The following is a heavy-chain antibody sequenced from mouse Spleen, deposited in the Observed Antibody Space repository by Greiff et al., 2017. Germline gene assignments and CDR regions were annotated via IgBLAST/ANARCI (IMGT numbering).Heavy chain of an antibody. CDR3: ARRITTAHDY. J-gene: IGHJ2*01. CDR1: GFNIKDTY. D-gene: IGHD1-2*01. Sequence: VQLKESGAELVKPGASVKLSCTASGFNIKDTYMHWVKQRPEQGLEWIGRIDPANGNTKYDPKFQGKATITADTSSNTAYLQLSSLTSEDTAVYYCARRITTAHDYWGQGTTLTVSS. V-gene: IGHV14-3*02. CDR2: IDPANGNT.